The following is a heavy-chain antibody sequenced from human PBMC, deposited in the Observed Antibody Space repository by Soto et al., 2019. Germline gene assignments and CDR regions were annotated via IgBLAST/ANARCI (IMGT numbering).Heavy chain of an antibody. V-gene: IGHV1-69*01. CDR2: IIPIFGTA. Sequence: QVQLVQSGAEVKKPGSSVKVSCKASGGTFSSYAISWVRQAPGQGLEWMGGIIPIFGTANYAQKFQGRVTITADESTSTAYMELSSLRSEDTAVYYCAWGTIAAAHAYYYYYGMDVWGQGTTVTVSS. D-gene: IGHD6-13*01. CDR3: AWGTIAAAHAYYYYYGMDV. J-gene: IGHJ6*02. CDR1: GGTFSSYA.